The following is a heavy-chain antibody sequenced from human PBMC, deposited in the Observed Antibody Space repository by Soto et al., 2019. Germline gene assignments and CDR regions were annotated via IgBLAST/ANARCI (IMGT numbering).Heavy chain of an antibody. Sequence: GESLKISCKGSGYSFTNFWIGWVRHMPGKGLEWMGIIYADDSDTRYSPSFQGQVTISVDKSINTAYLQWSSLKPSDTATYYCARRHDTGGYSDNWGRGTLVTVSS. V-gene: IGHV5-51*01. J-gene: IGHJ4*02. CDR2: IYADDSDT. CDR1: GYSFTNFW. CDR3: ARRHDTGGYSDN. D-gene: IGHD2-8*02.